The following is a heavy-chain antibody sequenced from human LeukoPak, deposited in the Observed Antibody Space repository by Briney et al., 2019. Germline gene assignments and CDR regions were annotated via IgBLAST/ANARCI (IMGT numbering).Heavy chain of an antibody. V-gene: IGHV4-4*07. CDR3: AKDRSCINDVCHGDFDY. Sequence: PSETLSLTCTVSRGSIRSYYWSWIRQPAGKGLEWLGRIDSSGTTNYSPSLKSRVTISVDTSKSQFSLKLNSVSAADTAVYYCAKDRSCINDVCHGDFDYWGQGTLVTVSS. J-gene: IGHJ4*02. CDR2: IDSSGTT. CDR1: RGSIRSYY. D-gene: IGHD2-8*01.